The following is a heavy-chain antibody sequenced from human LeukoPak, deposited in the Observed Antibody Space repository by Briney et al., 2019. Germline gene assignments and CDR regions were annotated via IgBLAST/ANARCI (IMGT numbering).Heavy chain of an antibody. CDR1: GFTFSSYG. Sequence: PGGSLRLSCAASGFTFSSYGMHWVRQAPGKGLEWVAFIRSDGSNKYYADSVKGRFTISRDNSKNTLYLQMNSLRAEDTAVYFCAKVPQSDLYAFDIWGQGTMVTVSS. D-gene: IGHD3-16*01. CDR2: IRSDGSNK. J-gene: IGHJ3*02. CDR3: AKVPQSDLYAFDI. V-gene: IGHV3-30*02.